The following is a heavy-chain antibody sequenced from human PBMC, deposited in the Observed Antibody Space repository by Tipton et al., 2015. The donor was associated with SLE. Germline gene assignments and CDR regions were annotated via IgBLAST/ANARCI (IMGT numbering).Heavy chain of an antibody. D-gene: IGHD6-13*01. V-gene: IGHV4-39*07. CDR2: IYYTGTTT. Sequence: TLSLTCTVSGGSVSSSSKYWAWIRQPPGKGLEWIGSIYYTGTTTYYNSFLKSRVTMSVDTSKNQISLKLSSVTAADTAVYYCARHQQQLHDFDYWGQGTLVTVSS. CDR1: GGSVSSSSKY. CDR3: ARHQQQLHDFDY. J-gene: IGHJ4*02.